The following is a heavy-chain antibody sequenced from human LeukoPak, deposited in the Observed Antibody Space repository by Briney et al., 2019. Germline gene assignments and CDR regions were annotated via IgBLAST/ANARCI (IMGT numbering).Heavy chain of an antibody. Sequence: PGGTLRLSCAASGFTFSSYGMSWVRQAPGKGLDWVAFIRSDGSQTHYADSVKGRFTISRDNSKNTLYLQMNTLRPEDTAFYYCAKGRGRDGQNLFDYWGQGTLVTVSS. CDR2: IRSDGSQT. D-gene: IGHD5-24*01. V-gene: IGHV3-30*02. CDR3: AKGRGRDGQNLFDY. J-gene: IGHJ4*02. CDR1: GFTFSSYG.